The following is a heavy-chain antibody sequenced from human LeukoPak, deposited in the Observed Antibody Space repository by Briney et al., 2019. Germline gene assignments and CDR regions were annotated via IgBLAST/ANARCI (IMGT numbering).Heavy chain of an antibody. CDR2: IRYDGSNK. J-gene: IGHJ4*02. CDR1: GFTFSTYN. Sequence: GGSLRLSCAASGFTFSTYNMNWVRQAPGKGLEWVAFIRYDGSNKYYADSVKGRFTISRDNSKNTLYLQMNSLRAEDTAVYYCAKAPNTAMVISFFDYWGQGTLVTVSS. CDR3: AKAPNTAMVISFFDY. D-gene: IGHD5-18*01. V-gene: IGHV3-30*02.